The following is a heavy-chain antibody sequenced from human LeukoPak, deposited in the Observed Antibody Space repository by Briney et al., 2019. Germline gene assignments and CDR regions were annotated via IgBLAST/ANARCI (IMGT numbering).Heavy chain of an antibody. CDR2: ISAYNGNT. Sequence: GASVKVSCKASGYTFTSYGISWVRQAPGQGLEWMGWISAYNGNTNYAQKLQGRVTMTTDTSTSTAYMELRSLRSDDTAVYYCARVDGYSSGWYPGGGYYYMDVWGKGTTVTVSS. J-gene: IGHJ6*03. CDR3: ARVDGYSSGWYPGGGYYYMDV. V-gene: IGHV1-18*01. D-gene: IGHD6-19*01. CDR1: GYTFTSYG.